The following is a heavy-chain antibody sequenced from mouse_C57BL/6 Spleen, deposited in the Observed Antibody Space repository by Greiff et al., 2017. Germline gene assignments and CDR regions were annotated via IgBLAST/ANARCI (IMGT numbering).Heavy chain of an antibody. J-gene: IGHJ3*01. CDR1: GFNIKNTY. CDR2: IDPANGNT. V-gene: IGHV14-3*01. CDR3: ASFITTVVAGPEFAY. D-gene: IGHD1-1*01. Sequence: VQLQQSVAELVRPGASVKLSCTASGFNIKNTYMHWVKQRPEQGLEWIGRIDPANGNTKYAPKFQGKATITADTSSNTAYLQLSSLTSEDTAIYYCASFITTVVAGPEFAYWGQGTLVTVSA.